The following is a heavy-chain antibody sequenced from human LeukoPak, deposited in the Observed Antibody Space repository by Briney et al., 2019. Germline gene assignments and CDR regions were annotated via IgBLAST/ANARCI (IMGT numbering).Heavy chain of an antibody. CDR3: AREEVAARRSYYYGMDV. Sequence: ASVKVSCKASGYTFTSYDINWVRQATGQGLEWMGWMNPNSGNTGYAQKFQGRVTITADESTSTAYMELSSLRSEDTAVYYCAREEVAARRSYYYGMDVWGQGTTVTVSS. CDR2: MNPNSGNT. D-gene: IGHD6-6*01. V-gene: IGHV1-8*01. CDR1: GYTFTSYD. J-gene: IGHJ6*02.